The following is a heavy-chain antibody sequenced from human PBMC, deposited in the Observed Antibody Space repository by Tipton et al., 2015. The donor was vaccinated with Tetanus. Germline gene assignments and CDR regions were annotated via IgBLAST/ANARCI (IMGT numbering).Heavy chain of an antibody. J-gene: IGHJ4*02. CDR2: INPNSGGT. V-gene: IGHV1-2*06. CDR3: ARDGYCSGGSCYSGFGRY. CDR1: GYTFTGYY. D-gene: IGHD2-15*01. Sequence: QSGAEVKKPGASVKVSCKASGYTFTGYYMHWVRQAPGQGLEWMGRINPNSGGTNYAQKFQGRVTMTRDTSISTAYMELSRLRSDDTAVYYCARDGYCSGGSCYSGFGRYWGQGTLVTVSS.